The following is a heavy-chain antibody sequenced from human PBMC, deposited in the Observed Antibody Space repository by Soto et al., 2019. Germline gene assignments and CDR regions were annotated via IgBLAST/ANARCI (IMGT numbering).Heavy chain of an antibody. V-gene: IGHV3-64D*06. CDR1: GFTFSSYA. J-gene: IGHJ6*02. CDR3: VKFGTGTTQNYYYYGMDV. CDR2: ISSNGGST. D-gene: IGHD1-7*01. Sequence: LGGSLRLSCSASGFTFSSYAMHWVRQAPGKGLEYVSAISSNGGSTYYADSVKGRFTISRDNSKNTLYLQMSSLRAEDTAVYYCVKFGTGTTQNYYYYGMDVWGQGTTVTVSS.